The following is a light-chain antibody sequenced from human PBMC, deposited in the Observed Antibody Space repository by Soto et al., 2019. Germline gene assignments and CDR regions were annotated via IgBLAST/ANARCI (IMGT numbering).Light chain of an antibody. J-gene: IGKJ5*01. V-gene: IGKV3-20*01. CDR2: GAS. CDR3: QQYGSSPPRIT. Sequence: EILLTQSPCTLSLSPGERATLSCRASQSVSSSYLAWYQQKPGQAPRLLLYGASSRATGTPDRFSVSGSGTDFALTISRLEPVDFAVSYCQQYGSSPPRITFGQGTRLEIK. CDR1: QSVSSSY.